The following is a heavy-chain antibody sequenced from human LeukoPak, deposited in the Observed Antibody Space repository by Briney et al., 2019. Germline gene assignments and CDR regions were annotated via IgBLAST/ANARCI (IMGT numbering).Heavy chain of an antibody. CDR2: ISAYNGNT. CDR1: GYTFTSYG. CDR3: AREFSGVSSSSADYYYYMDV. V-gene: IGHV1-18*01. D-gene: IGHD6-6*01. J-gene: IGHJ6*03. Sequence: GASVKVSCKASGYTFTSYGISWVRQAPGQGLEWMGWISAYNGNTNYAQKLQGRVTMTTDTSTSTAYMELRSLRSDDTAVHYCAREFSGVSSSSADYYYYMDVWGKGTTVTVPS.